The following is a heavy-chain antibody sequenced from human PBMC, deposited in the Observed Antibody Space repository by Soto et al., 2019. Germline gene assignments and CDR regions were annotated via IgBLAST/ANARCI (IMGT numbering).Heavy chain of an antibody. CDR3: ANPYYYDSSGYYSEYYYYYGMDV. Sequence: WGSLRVSSVSSLFTFSIYAMSLVRQAPGRGLDLVSGISGSGGSTYYADSVKGRFTISRDNSKNTLYLQMNSLRAEDTAVYYCANPYYYDSSGYYSEYYYYYGMDVWGQGTTVTVSP. CDR2: ISGSGGST. J-gene: IGHJ6*01. V-gene: IGHV3-23*01. CDR1: LFTFSIYA. D-gene: IGHD3-22*01.